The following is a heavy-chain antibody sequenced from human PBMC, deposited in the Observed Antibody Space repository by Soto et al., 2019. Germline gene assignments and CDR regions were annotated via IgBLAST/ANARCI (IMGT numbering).Heavy chain of an antibody. CDR2: ISSSSSYI. J-gene: IGHJ4*02. CDR3: ARDGGYSYGFSFDF. CDR1: GFTFSSYS. D-gene: IGHD5-18*01. Sequence: GGSLRLSCAASGFTFSSYSMNWVRQAPGKGLEWVSSISSSSSYIYYADSVKGRFTISRDNAKNSLFLQMNSLRADDTAVYYCARDGGYSYGFSFDFWGQGIRVTVSS. V-gene: IGHV3-21*01.